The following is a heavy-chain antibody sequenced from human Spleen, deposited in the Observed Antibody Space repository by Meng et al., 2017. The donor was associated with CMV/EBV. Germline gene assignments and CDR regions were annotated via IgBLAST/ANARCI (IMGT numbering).Heavy chain of an antibody. J-gene: IGHJ4*02. CDR2: ITTSSNYI. CDR1: FTFSIYN. D-gene: IGHD2-2*01. CDR3: ARDVTYCSDTNCYFDY. V-gene: IGHV3-21*01. Sequence: FTFSIYNMNWVRQAPGKGLEWVSSITTSSNYIYYADSVKGRFTTSRDNAKNSLYLQMNSLRAEDTAVYYCARDVTYCSDTNCYFDYWGQGTLVTVSS.